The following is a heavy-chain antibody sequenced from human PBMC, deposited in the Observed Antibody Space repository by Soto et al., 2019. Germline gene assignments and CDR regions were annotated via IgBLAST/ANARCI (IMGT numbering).Heavy chain of an antibody. D-gene: IGHD3-10*01. Sequence: QVQLVESGGGVVQPGRSLRLSCAASGFTFSSYAMHWVRQAPGKGLEWVVVISYDGSNKYYADSVKGRFTISRDNSKNTLYLQMNSLRAEDTAVYYCASLTPVLLWFGELPDYWGQGTLVTVSS. CDR2: ISYDGSNK. V-gene: IGHV3-30-3*01. CDR3: ASLTPVLLWFGELPDY. J-gene: IGHJ4*02. CDR1: GFTFSSYA.